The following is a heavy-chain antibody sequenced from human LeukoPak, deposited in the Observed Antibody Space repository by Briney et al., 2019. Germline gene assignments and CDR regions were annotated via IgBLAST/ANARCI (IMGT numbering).Heavy chain of an antibody. CDR2: IFDGGDTK. CDR3: AKDSTMWPHYFDH. V-gene: IGHV3-23*01. Sequence: GGSLRLSCAASGFTFSSYAMAWVRQAPGKGLERVSSIFDGGDTKDYADSVKGRFTTSRDNSKNELYLQMNSLTAEDTAVYFCAKDSTMWPHYFDHWGQGILVIVSS. CDR1: GFTFSSYA. J-gene: IGHJ4*02. D-gene: IGHD2-21*01.